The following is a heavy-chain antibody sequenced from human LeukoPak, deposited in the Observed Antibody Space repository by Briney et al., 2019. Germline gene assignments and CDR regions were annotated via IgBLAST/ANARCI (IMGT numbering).Heavy chain of an antibody. CDR3: AKDSGYSGYDFFDS. D-gene: IGHD5-12*01. CDR1: GCTFDDYA. Sequence: GRSLTLSCAASGCTFDDYAMHWVRQAPGKGLEGVSGISWNSGSIGNPDSVKGRFTISRDNAKTSLYLQMNSLRDEDTALYYCAKDSGYSGYDFFDSWGQGTLVTVSS. J-gene: IGHJ4*02. V-gene: IGHV3-9*01. CDR2: ISWNSGSI.